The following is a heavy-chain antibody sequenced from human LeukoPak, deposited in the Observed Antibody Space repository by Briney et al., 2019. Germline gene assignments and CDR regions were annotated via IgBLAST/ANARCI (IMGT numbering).Heavy chain of an antibody. Sequence: GGSLRLSCAASGFTFRSSAMHWVRQAPGKGLEWVAVTSYDGRNKYYADSAKGRFTISRDNSKNTLYLQMNSLRPEDTAVYYCARDGYGLDTPMVSTNFDYWGQGTLVTVSS. J-gene: IGHJ4*02. V-gene: IGHV3-30*04. CDR3: ARDGYGLDTPMVSTNFDY. CDR2: TSYDGRNK. CDR1: GFTFRSSA. D-gene: IGHD5-18*01.